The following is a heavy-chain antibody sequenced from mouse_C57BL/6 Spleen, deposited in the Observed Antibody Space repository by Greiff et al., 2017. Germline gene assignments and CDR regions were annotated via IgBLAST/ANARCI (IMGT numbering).Heavy chain of an antibody. J-gene: IGHJ3*01. CDR2: IDPSDSYT. Sequence: VQLQQPGAELVRPGTSVKLSCKASGYTFTSYWMHWVKQRPGQGLEWIGVIDPSDSYTNYNQKFKGKATLTVDTSSSTAYMQLSSLTSEDSAVYYCAPNWAWFAYWGQGTLVTVSA. D-gene: IGHD4-1*02. CDR1: GYTFTSYW. V-gene: IGHV1-59*01. CDR3: APNWAWFAY.